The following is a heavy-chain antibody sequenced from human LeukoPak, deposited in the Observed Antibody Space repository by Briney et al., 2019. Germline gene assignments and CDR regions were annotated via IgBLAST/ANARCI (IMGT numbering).Heavy chain of an antibody. CDR2: ISYDGSNK. V-gene: IGHV3-30-3*01. CDR3: AREAVAVYYFDY. J-gene: IGHJ4*02. Sequence: PGGSLRLSCAASGFTFSSYAMHWVRQAPGKGLEWVAVISYDGSNKYYADSVKGRFTISRDNSKNTLYLQMNSLRAEDTAVYYCAREAVAVYYFDYWGQGTLVTVSS. D-gene: IGHD6-19*01. CDR1: GFTFSSYA.